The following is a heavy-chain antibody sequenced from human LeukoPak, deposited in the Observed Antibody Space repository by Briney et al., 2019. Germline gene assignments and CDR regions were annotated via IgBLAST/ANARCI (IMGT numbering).Heavy chain of an antibody. J-gene: IGHJ4*02. D-gene: IGHD4-17*01. Sequence: PSQTLSLTCTVSGGSISSGDYYWSWIRQPPGKGLEWIGYIYYSGSTYYNPSLKSRVTISVDTSKNQFSLKLSSVTAADTTVYHCASRYGDYALVYWGQGTLVTVSS. CDR2: IYYSGST. CDR1: GGSISSGDYY. CDR3: ASRYGDYALVY. V-gene: IGHV4-30-4*08.